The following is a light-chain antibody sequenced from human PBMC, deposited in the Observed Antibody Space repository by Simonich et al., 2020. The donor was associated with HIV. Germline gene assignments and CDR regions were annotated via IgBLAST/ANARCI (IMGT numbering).Light chain of an antibody. V-gene: IGLV2-14*03. CDR3: TSYAGSHNWV. CDR2: DVS. CDR1: SSDVVGYNY. J-gene: IGLJ3*02. Sequence: QSALTQPASVSGSPGQSITISCTGTSSDVVGYNYVSWYQQHPGNAPKLMIYDVSNRPSGVSNRFSGSKSGNTASLTISGLKPEDEADYYCTSYAGSHNWVFGGGTKLTVL.